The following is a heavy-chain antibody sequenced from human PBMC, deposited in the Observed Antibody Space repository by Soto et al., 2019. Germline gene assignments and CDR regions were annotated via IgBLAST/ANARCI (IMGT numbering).Heavy chain of an antibody. Sequence: LRLSCAASGFTVSSNYMSWVRQAPGKGLEWVSVIYSGGSTYYADSVKGRFTISRDNSKNTLYLQMNSLRAEDTAVYYCAREETAGYSSGWYVVYWGQGTLVTVSS. CDR3: AREETAGYSSGWYVVY. V-gene: IGHV3-53*01. D-gene: IGHD6-19*01. CDR2: IYSGGST. CDR1: GFTVSSNY. J-gene: IGHJ4*02.